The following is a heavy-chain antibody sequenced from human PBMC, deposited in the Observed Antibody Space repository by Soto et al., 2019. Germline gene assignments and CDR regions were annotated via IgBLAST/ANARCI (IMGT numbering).Heavy chain of an antibody. CDR3: AHRPSIAVVPGGILIPDYHCGY. CDR2: LYWDDDK. J-gene: IGHJ4*02. CDR1: GFSLSTFGAG. Sequence: QITLEESGPTLVKPTQTLTLTCTFSGFSLSTFGAGVAWIRQPPGKALEWLALLYWDDDKRYSPSLKSRLTIIKDTTKSQVVLTMTNMDPVDTATYYFAHRPSIAVVPGGILIPDYHCGYWGQGTLVTVS. V-gene: IGHV2-5*02. D-gene: IGHD2-2*01.